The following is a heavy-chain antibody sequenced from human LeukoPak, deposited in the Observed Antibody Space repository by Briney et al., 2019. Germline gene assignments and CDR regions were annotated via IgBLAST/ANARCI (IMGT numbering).Heavy chain of an antibody. CDR3: AGYCSGGSCYLPPT. CDR2: ISSSGSTI. D-gene: IGHD2-15*01. V-gene: IGHV3-48*03. Sequence: PGGSLRLSCAASGSTFSSYEMNWVRQAPGKGLEWVSYISSSGSTIYYADSVKGRFTISRDNAKNSLYLQMNSLRAEDTAVYYCAGYCSGGSCYLPPTWGQGTLVTVSS. J-gene: IGHJ4*02. CDR1: GSTFSSYE.